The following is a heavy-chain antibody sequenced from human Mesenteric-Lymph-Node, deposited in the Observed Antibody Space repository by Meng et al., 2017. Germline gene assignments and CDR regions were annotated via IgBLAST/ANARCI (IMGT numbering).Heavy chain of an antibody. D-gene: IGHD5-24*01. J-gene: IGHJ6*02. CDR1: GATFNSYG. CDR2: IIPAFATA. V-gene: IGHV1-69*13. CDR3: AGPRDGYNLRAHYVMDV. Sequence: SVKVSCKTSGATFNSYGISWARQAPGQGLEWMGGIIPAFATANYAQKFQGRVTITADESTSTAYMELSSLRSEDTAVYYCAGPRDGYNLRAHYVMDVWGQGTTVTVSS.